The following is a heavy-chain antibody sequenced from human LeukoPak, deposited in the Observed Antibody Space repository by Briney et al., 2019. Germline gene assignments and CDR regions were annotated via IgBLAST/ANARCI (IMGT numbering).Heavy chain of an antibody. J-gene: IGHJ4*02. Sequence: SQTLSLTCAISGDIVSRNTAAWNWIRQSPSRGLEWLGRTYYRSKWLNDYAVSVKSRITVNPDTSKNQFSLQLMSVTPDDTAVYYCARGPPFGYWGQGILVTVSS. CDR2: TYYRSKWLN. V-gene: IGHV6-1*01. CDR3: ARGPPFGY. CDR1: GDIVSRNTAA.